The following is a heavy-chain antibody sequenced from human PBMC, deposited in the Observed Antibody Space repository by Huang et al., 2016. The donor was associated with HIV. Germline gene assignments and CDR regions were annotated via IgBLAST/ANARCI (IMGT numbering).Heavy chain of an antibody. CDR2: VSGYRGLT. J-gene: IGHJ4*02. CDR1: GYTFSIYG. D-gene: IGHD2-21*01. V-gene: IGHV1-18*01. Sequence: QVQLVQSGPEVKKPGASVKISCKASGYTFSIYGISWVRQAPGQGPEWMGWVSGYRGLTETSQKFQGRGTMTTDTFTSTAYMDLRGLTADDTAGYYCARVPSDLYSDYWGQGTLVTVSS. CDR3: ARVPSDLYSDY.